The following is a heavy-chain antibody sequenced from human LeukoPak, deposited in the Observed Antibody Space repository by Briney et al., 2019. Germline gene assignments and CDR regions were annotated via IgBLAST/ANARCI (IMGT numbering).Heavy chain of an antibody. V-gene: IGHV4-4*07. J-gene: IGHJ4*02. CDR2: IYTSGTT. CDR3: ARLRAAAGPYYFDY. CDR1: GGSISSFY. Sequence: PSESLSLTCAVSGGSISSFYWSWIRQPAGKGLEWIGRIYTSGTTNYNPSLKSRVTMSVDTSKNQFSLKLSSVTAADTAVYYCARLRAAAGPYYFDYWGQGTLATVSS. D-gene: IGHD6-13*01.